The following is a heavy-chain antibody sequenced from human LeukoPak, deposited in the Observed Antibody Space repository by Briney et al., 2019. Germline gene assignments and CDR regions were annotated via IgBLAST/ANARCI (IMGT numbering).Heavy chain of an antibody. CDR2: ISGSGGST. CDR3: AKWRTPPKQQLVYGLYNWFDP. J-gene: IGHJ5*02. D-gene: IGHD6-13*01. CDR1: GFTFSSYA. V-gene: IGHV3-23*01. Sequence: PGGSLRLSCAASGFTFSSYAMSWVRQAPGKGLEWVSAISGSGGSTYYADSVKGRFTISRDNSKNTLYLQMNSLRAEDTAVYYCAKWRTPPKQQLVYGLYNWFDPWGQGTLVAVSS.